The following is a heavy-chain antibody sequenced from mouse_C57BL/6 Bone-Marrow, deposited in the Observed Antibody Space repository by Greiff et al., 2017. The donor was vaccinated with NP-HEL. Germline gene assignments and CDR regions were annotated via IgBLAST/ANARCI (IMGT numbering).Heavy chain of an antibody. J-gene: IGHJ4*01. CDR1: GYTFTSYW. D-gene: IGHD2-1*01. V-gene: IGHV1-5*01. Sequence: VQLQQSGTVLARPGASVKMSCKTSGYTFTSYWMHWVKQRPGQGLEWIGAIYPGNSDTSYNQKFKGKAKLTAVTSASTAYMELSSLTNEDSAVYYCTGNYAFYYYAMDYWGQGTSVTVSS. CDR3: TGNYAFYYYAMDY. CDR2: IYPGNSDT.